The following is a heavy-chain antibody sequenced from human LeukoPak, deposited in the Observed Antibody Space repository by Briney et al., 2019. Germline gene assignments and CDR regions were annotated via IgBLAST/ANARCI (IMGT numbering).Heavy chain of an antibody. J-gene: IGHJ3*02. D-gene: IGHD3-22*01. CDR3: ASPVTYFYDSSGPSGAFDI. Sequence: PSETLSLTCAVSGYSISSGYYWGWIRQHPGEGLEWIGSIYHSGSTYYNPSLKSRVTISVDTSKNQFSLKLSSVTAADTSVYYCASPVTYFYDSSGPSGAFDIWGQGTMVTVSS. CDR2: IYHSGST. V-gene: IGHV4-38-2*01. CDR1: GYSISSGYY.